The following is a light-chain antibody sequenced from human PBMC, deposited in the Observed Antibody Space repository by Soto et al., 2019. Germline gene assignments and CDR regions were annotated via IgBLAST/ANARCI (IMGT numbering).Light chain of an antibody. J-gene: IGKJ1*01. V-gene: IGKV4-1*01. Sequence: DIVMTQSPDSLAVSLGERATINCKSSQSVLYSSNNKNYLAWYQQKPGHPPKLLIYWASTRESGVPDRFSGSGSGTDFTLTISSLQAEDVAVYYCQQYYSTPWTFGQGTMVEIK. CDR1: QSVLYSSNNKNY. CDR2: WAS. CDR3: QQYYSTPWT.